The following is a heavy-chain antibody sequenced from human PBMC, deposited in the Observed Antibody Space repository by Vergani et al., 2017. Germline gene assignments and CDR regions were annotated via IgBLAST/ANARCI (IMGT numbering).Heavy chain of an antibody. Sequence: QVQLEQSGSELMNPGASVTVSCKASGYTFTTYPMNWVRQAPGQGLEWMGWINTNTAKPTYAQGFTGRFVFSLDTSVSTAYLQISNLKPEDTAVYYCARVLGDPYYYYMDVWGQGTTVTVSS. CDR1: GYTFTTYP. D-gene: IGHD3-16*01. V-gene: IGHV7-4-1*02. CDR2: INTNTAKP. J-gene: IGHJ6*03. CDR3: ARVLGDPYYYYMDV.